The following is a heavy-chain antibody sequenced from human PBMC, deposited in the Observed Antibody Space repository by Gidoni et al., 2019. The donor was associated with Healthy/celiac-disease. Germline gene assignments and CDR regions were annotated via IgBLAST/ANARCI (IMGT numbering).Heavy chain of an antibody. D-gene: IGHD5-18*01. V-gene: IGHV4-34*01. J-gene: IGHJ4*02. CDR1: GGSFSGYY. CDR3: ARGKVTRIQLWLLGGFDY. Sequence: QVQLQQWGAGLLKPSETLSLTCAVYGGSFSGYYWSWIRQPPGKGLEWIGEINHSGSTNYNPSLKSRVTISVDTSKNQFSLKLSFVTAADTAVYYCARGKVTRIQLWLLGGFDYWGQGTLVTVSS. CDR2: INHSGST.